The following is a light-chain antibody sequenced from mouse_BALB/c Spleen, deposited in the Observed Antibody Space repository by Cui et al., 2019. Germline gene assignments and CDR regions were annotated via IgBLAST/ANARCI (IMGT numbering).Light chain of an antibody. CDR2: RTS. CDR1: SRVSSSY. J-gene: IGKJ4*01. V-gene: IGKV4-58*01. Sequence: ENVLTQSPAIMAASLGQKVTMTCSASSRVSSSYLHWYQQKSGASPKPLIHRTSNLASGVPARFSGSGSGTSYSLTISSVEAEDDATYYCQQWSGYPFTFGSGTKLEIK. CDR3: QQWSGYPFT.